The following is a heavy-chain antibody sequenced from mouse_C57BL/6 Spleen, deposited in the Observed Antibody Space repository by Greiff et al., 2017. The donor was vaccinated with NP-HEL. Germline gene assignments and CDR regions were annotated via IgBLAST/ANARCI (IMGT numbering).Heavy chain of an antibody. J-gene: IGHJ2*01. Sequence: EVKVVESGGGLVKPGGSLKLSCAASGFTFSSYAMSWVRQTPEKRLEWVATISDGGSYTYYPDNVKGRFTISRDNAKNNLYLQMSHLKSEDTAMYYCARARIEHYFDYWGQGTTLTVSS. CDR3: ARARIEHYFDY. D-gene: IGHD3-1*01. V-gene: IGHV5-4*03. CDR1: GFTFSSYA. CDR2: ISDGGSYT.